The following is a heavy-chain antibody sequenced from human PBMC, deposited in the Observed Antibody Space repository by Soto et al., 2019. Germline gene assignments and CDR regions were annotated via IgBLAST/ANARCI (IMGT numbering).Heavy chain of an antibody. Sequence: SETLSLTCTVSGGSISSYYWSWIRQPPGKGLEWIGYIYYSGSTNYNPSLKSRVTISVDTSKNQFSLKLSSVTAADTAVYYCARRGYYDFWSGLTSYYYYMDVWGKGTTVTVSS. CDR3: ARRGYYDFWSGLTSYYYYMDV. J-gene: IGHJ6*03. D-gene: IGHD3-3*01. CDR2: IYYSGST. V-gene: IGHV4-59*01. CDR1: GGSISSYY.